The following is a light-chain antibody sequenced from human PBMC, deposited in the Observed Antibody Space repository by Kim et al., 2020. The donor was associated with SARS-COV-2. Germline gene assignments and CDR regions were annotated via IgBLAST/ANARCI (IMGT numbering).Light chain of an antibody. J-gene: IGLJ3*02. V-gene: IGLV1-40*01. CDR2: GNY. Sequence: RFTSPCTGSNSNIWAGYDVHWYQQLRGTVPKPLIHGNYNRPSGVPDRFSGSRSHTSASLAITGLQAEDEADYYCQSYDRSLSGWVFGGGTQLTVL. CDR3: QSYDRSLSGWV. CDR1: NSNIWAGYD.